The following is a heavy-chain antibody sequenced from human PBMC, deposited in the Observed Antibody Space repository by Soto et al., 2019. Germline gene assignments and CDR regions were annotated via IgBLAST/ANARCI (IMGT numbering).Heavy chain of an antibody. V-gene: IGHV4-31*03. CDR1: GGSISSGGYY. J-gene: IGHJ6*02. D-gene: IGHD4-17*01. CDR2: IYYSGST. CDR3: ARDYLRYSGWNNDYYGMDV. Sequence: ASETLSLTCTVSGGSISSGGYYWSWIRQHPGKGLEWIGYIYYSGSTYYNPSLKSRVTISVDTSKNQFSLKLSSVTAADTAVYYCARDYLRYSGWNNDYYGMDVWGQGTTVTVSS.